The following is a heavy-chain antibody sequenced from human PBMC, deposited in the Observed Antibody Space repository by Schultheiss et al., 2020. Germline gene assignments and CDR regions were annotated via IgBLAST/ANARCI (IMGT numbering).Heavy chain of an antibody. CDR3: ARRPVLPINYGMDV. V-gene: IGHV3-48*01. CDR1: GFTFSSYW. D-gene: IGHD3-10*01. CDR2: ISSSGTTT. J-gene: IGHJ6*02. Sequence: GGSLRLSCAASGFTFSSYWMHWVRQAPGKGLEWISYISSSGTTTHHASSVKGRFTISRENAKNSLYLQMNSLRAEDTAVYYCARRPVLPINYGMDVWGQGTTVTVSS.